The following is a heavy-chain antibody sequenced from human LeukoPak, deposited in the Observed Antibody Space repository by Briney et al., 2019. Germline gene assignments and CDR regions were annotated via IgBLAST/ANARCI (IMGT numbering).Heavy chain of an antibody. D-gene: IGHD3-22*01. CDR1: GGSFNGYY. CDR2: INHSGST. CDR3: ARTNEDSSGYYYYYYYMDV. V-gene: IGHV4-34*01. J-gene: IGHJ6*03. Sequence: SETLSLTCAVYGGSFNGYYWSWIRQPPGRGLEWIGEINHSGSTNYNPSLKSRVTIPVDTSKNQFSLKLSSVTAADTAVYYCARTNEDSSGYYYYYYYMDVWGRGTTVTISS.